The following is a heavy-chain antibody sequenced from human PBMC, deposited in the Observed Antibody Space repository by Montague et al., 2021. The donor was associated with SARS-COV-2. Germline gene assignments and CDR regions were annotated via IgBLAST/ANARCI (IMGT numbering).Heavy chain of an antibody. V-gene: IGHV4-39*01. CDR1: GDSTSCPNCY. J-gene: IGHJ5*02. D-gene: IGHD4-17*01. CDR3: ARHRNYGDHSLDNWFHP. CDR2: IYNSGTT. Sequence: SETLSLTCTVSGDSTSCPNCYWGRIRQPPGKGLDWIGTIYNSGTTYYNPSLKSRLTISIDTSKNQFSLKLSSVTAADTAVYYCARHRNYGDHSLDNWFHPGGQGTLVTVSS.